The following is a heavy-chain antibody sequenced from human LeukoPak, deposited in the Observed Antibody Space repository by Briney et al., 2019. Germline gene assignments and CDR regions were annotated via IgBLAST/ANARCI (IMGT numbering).Heavy chain of an antibody. CDR1: GFTFSSYE. Sequence: GGSLRLSCAASGFTFSSYEMNWVRQAPGKGLEWVSSISSSSSYIYYADSVKGRFTISRDNAKNSLYLQMNSLRAEDTAVYYCAILLRSVAFDIWGQGTMVTVSS. CDR3: AILLRSVAFDI. J-gene: IGHJ3*02. D-gene: IGHD3-3*01. V-gene: IGHV3-21*01. CDR2: ISSSSSYI.